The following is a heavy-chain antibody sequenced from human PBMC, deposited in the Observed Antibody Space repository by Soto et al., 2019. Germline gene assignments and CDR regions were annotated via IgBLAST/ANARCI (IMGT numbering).Heavy chain of an antibody. CDR3: ARGNGFLEWYYYYYYMDV. D-gene: IGHD3-3*01. CDR2: IYYSGST. Sequence: SETLSLTCTVSGGSISSYYWSWIRQPPGKGLEWIGYIYYSGSTNYNPSLKSRVTISVDTSKNQFSLKLSSVTAADTAVYYFARGNGFLEWYYYYYYMDVWGKGTTVTVSS. J-gene: IGHJ6*03. V-gene: IGHV4-59*01. CDR1: GGSISSYY.